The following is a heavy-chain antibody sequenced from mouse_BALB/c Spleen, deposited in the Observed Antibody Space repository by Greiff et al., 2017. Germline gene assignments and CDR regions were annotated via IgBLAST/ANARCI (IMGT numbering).Heavy chain of an antibody. J-gene: IGHJ2*01. Sequence: EVKLQESGPELVKPGASVKIPCKASGYTFTDYNMDWVKQSHGKSLEWIGDINPNNGGTIYNQKFKGKATLTVDKSSSTAYMELRSLTSEDTAVYYCARWGDGYFYFDYWGQGTTLTVSS. CDR1: GYTFTDYN. V-gene: IGHV1-18*01. CDR2: INPNNGGT. D-gene: IGHD2-3*01. CDR3: ARWGDGYFYFDY.